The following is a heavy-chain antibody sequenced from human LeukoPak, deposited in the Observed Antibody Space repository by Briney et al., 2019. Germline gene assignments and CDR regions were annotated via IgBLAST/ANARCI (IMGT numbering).Heavy chain of an antibody. CDR2: IYYSGST. Sequence: PSETLSLTCTASGGSISSYYWSWVRQPPGKGLEWIGYIYYSGSTNYNPSLKSRVTISVDTSKNQFSLKLSSVTAADTAVYYCARMEGHSSSPLDYWGQGTLVTVSS. J-gene: IGHJ4*02. CDR3: ARMEGHSSSPLDY. CDR1: GGSISSYY. D-gene: IGHD6-13*01. V-gene: IGHV4-59*01.